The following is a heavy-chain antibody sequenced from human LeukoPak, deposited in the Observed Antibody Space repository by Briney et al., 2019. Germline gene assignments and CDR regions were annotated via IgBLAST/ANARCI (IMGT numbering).Heavy chain of an antibody. CDR1: GGSISSYY. J-gene: IGHJ4*02. CDR2: IYYSGST. V-gene: IGHV4-59*01. CDR3: ARARYDDILTGYYPSPYFDY. Sequence: SETLSLTCTVSGGSISSYYWSWIRQPPGKGLEWIGYIYYSGSTNYNPSLKSRVTISVDTSKNQFSLKLSSVTAADTAVYYCARARYDDILTGYYPSPYFDYWGREPWSPSPQ. D-gene: IGHD3-9*01.